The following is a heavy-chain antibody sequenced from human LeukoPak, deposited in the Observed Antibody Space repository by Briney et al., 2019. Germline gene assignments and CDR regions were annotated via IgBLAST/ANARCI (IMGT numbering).Heavy chain of an antibody. CDR1: GFTFTTYD. CDR2: IIGSGGST. CDR3: AKGTYYYDSSGYYGGYYFDY. Sequence: GGSLRLSCAASGFTFTTYDMSWVRQAPGKGLEWVSTIIGSGGSTYYADSVKGRFTISRDNSKNTLYLQMNSLRAEDTAVYYCAKGTYYYDSSGYYGGYYFDYWGQGTLVTVSS. V-gene: IGHV3-23*01. J-gene: IGHJ4*02. D-gene: IGHD3-22*01.